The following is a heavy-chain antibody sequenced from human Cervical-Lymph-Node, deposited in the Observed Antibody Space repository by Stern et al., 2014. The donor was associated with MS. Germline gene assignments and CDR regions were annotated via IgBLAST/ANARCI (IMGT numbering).Heavy chain of an antibody. CDR2: IYSGCST. D-gene: IGHD2-8*02. CDR3: ASLVIPSHFDY. Sequence: EVQLVASGGGLIQPGGSLRLSCAASGFTVSSNYMSWVRQAPGKGLEWVSVIYSGCSTYYADSVKGRFTISRDNSKNTLYLQMNSLRAEDTAVYYCASLVIPSHFDYWGQGTLVTVSS. J-gene: IGHJ4*02. V-gene: IGHV3-53*01. CDR1: GFTVSSNY.